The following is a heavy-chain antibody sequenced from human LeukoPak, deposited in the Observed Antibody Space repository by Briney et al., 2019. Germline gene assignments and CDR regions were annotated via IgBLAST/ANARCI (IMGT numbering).Heavy chain of an antibody. D-gene: IGHD4-17*01. CDR2: IYPGDSDT. J-gene: IGHJ6*03. CDR1: GYSFTSYW. CDR3: ARQRISDDYGDYGYMDV. V-gene: IGHV5-51*01. Sequence: GESLKISCKGSGYSFTSYWIGWVRQMPGKGLEWMGIIYPGDSDTRYSPSFQGQVTISADKSISTAYLQWSSLKASDTAMYYCARQRISDDYGDYGYMDVWGKGTTVTVSS.